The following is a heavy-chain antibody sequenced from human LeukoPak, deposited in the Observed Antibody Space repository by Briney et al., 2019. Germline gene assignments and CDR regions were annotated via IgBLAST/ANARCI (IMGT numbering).Heavy chain of an antibody. CDR3: ARAGSTGYLR. D-gene: IGHD5-12*01. J-gene: IGHJ4*02. V-gene: IGHV4-34*01. CDR2: INHNGST. CDR1: GGSISSYY. Sequence: PSETLSLTCTVSGGSISSYYWSWIRQPPGKGLEWIGEINHNGSTNYNPSLKSRVTISVDTSKNQFSLKLSSVTAADTAVYYCARAGSTGYLRWGQGTLVTVSS.